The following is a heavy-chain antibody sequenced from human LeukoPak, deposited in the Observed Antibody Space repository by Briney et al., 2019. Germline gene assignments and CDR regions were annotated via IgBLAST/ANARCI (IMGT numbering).Heavy chain of an antibody. CDR1: GYTLTELS. D-gene: IGHD1-26*01. CDR2: ISAYNSNT. Sequence: GASVKVSCKVSGYTLTELSMHWVRQAPGKGLEWMGWISAYNSNTHYAQKLQGRVTMTTDTSTSTAYMEVRSLRSDDTAVYYCAREVGRGFDYWGQGTLVTVSS. V-gene: IGHV1-18*01. CDR3: AREVGRGFDY. J-gene: IGHJ4*02.